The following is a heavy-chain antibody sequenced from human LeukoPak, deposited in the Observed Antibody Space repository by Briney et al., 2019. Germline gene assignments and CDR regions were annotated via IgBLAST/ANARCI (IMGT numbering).Heavy chain of an antibody. D-gene: IGHD2-2*01. CDR3: ARDPDQLLLGGLDY. Sequence: SETLSLTCTVSGGTISSGYYWGWIRQPPGKGLEWIGNIDHGGSSIYNSSLRSRVTISRDTSKNQFSLKLSSVTAADTAVYYCARDPDQLLLGGLDYWGQGTLVTVSS. CDR1: GGTISSGYY. J-gene: IGHJ4*02. CDR2: IDHGGSS. V-gene: IGHV4-38-2*02.